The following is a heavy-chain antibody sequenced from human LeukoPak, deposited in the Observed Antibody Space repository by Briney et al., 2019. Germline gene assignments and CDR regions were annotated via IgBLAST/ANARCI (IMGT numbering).Heavy chain of an antibody. CDR1: GFTFSNAW. J-gene: IGHJ4*02. Sequence: GGSLRLSCAASGFTFSNAWMSWVRQAPGKGLEWVAVISYDGSNKYYADSVKGRFTISRDNSKNTLYLQMNSLRAEDTAVYYCARDHIYYGSGRLDYWGQGTLVTVSS. V-gene: IGHV3-30*03. CDR3: ARDHIYYGSGRLDY. D-gene: IGHD3-10*01. CDR2: ISYDGSNK.